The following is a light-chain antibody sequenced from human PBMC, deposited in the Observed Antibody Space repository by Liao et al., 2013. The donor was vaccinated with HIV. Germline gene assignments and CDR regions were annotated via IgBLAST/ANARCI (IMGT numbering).Light chain of an antibody. CDR3: QVWDSSSDHRV. Sequence: SYELTQPPSVSVAPGKTARITCGGNNIGRKSVHWYQQKSGQAPVLVIYYDNDRPSGIPDRFSGSSSGDTATLTISRVEAGDEAEYYCQVWDSSSDHRVFGGGTKLTVL. V-gene: IGLV3-21*01. CDR1: NIGRKS. CDR2: YDN. J-gene: IGLJ3*02.